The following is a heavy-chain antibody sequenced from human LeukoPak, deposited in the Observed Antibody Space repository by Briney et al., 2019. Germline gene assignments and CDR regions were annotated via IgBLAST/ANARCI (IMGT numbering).Heavy chain of an antibody. CDR3: ARGRYSYGPAGHAFDI. V-gene: IGHV3-30*04. D-gene: IGHD5-18*01. Sequence: GGSLRLSCAAYGFTFSSYAMHWVRQAPGKGLEWVAVISYDGSNKYYADSVKGRFTISRDNSKNTLYLQMNSLRAEDTAVYYCARGRYSYGPAGHAFDIWGQGTMVTVSS. CDR1: GFTFSSYA. J-gene: IGHJ3*02. CDR2: ISYDGSNK.